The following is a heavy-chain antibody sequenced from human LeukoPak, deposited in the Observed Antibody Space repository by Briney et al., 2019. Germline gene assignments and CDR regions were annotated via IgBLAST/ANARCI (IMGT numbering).Heavy chain of an antibody. CDR1: GFTFSDYY. CDR2: ISSSGSTI. J-gene: IGHJ4*02. Sequence: GGSLRLSCAASGFTFSDYYMSWIRQAPGKGLEWVSYISSSGSTIYYADSVKGRFTISRDNAKNSLYLQMNSLRAEDTAVYCCARTKPYSYGPVNFDYWGQGTLVTVSS. CDR3: ARTKPYSYGPVNFDY. D-gene: IGHD5-18*01. V-gene: IGHV3-11*04.